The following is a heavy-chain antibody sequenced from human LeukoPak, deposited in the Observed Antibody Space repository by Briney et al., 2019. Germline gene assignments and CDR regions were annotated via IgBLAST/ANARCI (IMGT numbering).Heavy chain of an antibody. CDR2: IYPGDSHT. J-gene: IGHJ4*02. CDR1: GYSFTSYW. D-gene: IGHD4-17*01. CDR3: ARLRDYVPIDY. Sequence: GESLKISCKGSGYSFTSYWIGCVRQMPRKGLEWMGIIYPGDSHTRYSPSFQGQVTISADKSISTAYLQWSSLKASDTAMYYCARLRDYVPIDYWGQGTLVTVSS. V-gene: IGHV5-51*01.